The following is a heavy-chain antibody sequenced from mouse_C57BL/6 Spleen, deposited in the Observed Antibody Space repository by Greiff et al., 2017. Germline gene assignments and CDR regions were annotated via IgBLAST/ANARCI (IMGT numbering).Heavy chain of an antibody. V-gene: IGHV1-50*01. CDR1: GYTFTSYW. CDR2: IDPSDSYT. CDR3: ARGDYGSSYAAY. Sequence: VQLQQPGAELVKPGASVKLSCKASGYTFTSYWMQWVKQRPGQGLEWIGEIDPSDSYTNYNQKFKGKATLTVDTSSSTAYMQLSSLTSEDSAVYYCARGDYGSSYAAYWGQGTLVTVSA. J-gene: IGHJ3*01. D-gene: IGHD1-1*01.